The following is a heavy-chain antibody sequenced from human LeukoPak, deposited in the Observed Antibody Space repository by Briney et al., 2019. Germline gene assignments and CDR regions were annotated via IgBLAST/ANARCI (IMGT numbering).Heavy chain of an antibody. Sequence: GGSLRLSCAASGFTVSSNYMSWVRQAPGKGLEWVPVIYSGGSTYYADSVKGRFTISRDNSKNTLYLQMNSLRAEDTAVYYCARVERLLGIDYWGQGTLVTVSS. CDR1: GFTVSSNY. J-gene: IGHJ4*02. CDR3: ARVERLLGIDY. V-gene: IGHV3-66*01. CDR2: IYSGGST. D-gene: IGHD1-26*01.